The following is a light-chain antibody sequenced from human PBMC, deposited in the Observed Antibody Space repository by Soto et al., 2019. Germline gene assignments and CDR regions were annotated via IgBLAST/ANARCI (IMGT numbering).Light chain of an antibody. CDR3: QQDQNLWT. Sequence: IQMTQSPATLSVSPGERATLSCRASQTIYSNVAWYQQRPGQAPRLLIYRASARATGIPARFSGSGSGTEFTLTIGSLQSEDSAVYYCQQDQNLWTFGQGTKVEIK. V-gene: IGKV3-15*01. CDR1: QTIYSN. J-gene: IGKJ1*01. CDR2: RAS.